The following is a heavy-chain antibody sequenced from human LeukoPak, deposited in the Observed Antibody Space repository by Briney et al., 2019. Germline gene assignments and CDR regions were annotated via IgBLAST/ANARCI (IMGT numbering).Heavy chain of an antibody. CDR1: GGHFSGYY. J-gene: IGHJ5*02. Sequence: PSETLSLTCAVYGGHFSGYYWSWIPQPPGKGLEWIGEHNHSGSTSYNPSLKSRVTISVDTSKNQLSLKLSSVTAADTAVYYCARGGRYCSSTSCPKYNWFDPWGQGTLVTVSS. CDR3: ARGGRYCSSTSCPKYNWFDP. V-gene: IGHV4-34*01. CDR2: HNHSGST. D-gene: IGHD2-2*01.